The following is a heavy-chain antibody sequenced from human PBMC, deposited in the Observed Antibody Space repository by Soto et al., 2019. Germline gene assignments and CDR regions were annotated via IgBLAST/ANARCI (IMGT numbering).Heavy chain of an antibody. J-gene: IGHJ4*02. CDR3: ARDRSPFDY. CDR1: GFTVSSNY. Sequence: EVQLVESGGGLIQPGGSLRLSCAASGFTVSSNYMTWVRQAPGKGLEWVSVIYSSGSTYYAASVKGRFTISRDNSKNTLSLQMNRLRAEDTAVYYCARDRSPFDYWGQGTLVTVSS. V-gene: IGHV3-53*01. CDR2: IYSSGST.